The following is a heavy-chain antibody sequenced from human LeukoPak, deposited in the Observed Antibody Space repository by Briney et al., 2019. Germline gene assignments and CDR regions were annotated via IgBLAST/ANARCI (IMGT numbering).Heavy chain of an antibody. V-gene: IGHV4-59*01. CDR1: GGSFSRYY. J-gene: IGHJ6*02. D-gene: IGHD5-12*01. CDR3: ARVSGATITTYYGMDV. Sequence: PSETLSLTCSVSGGSFSRYYWSWIRQPPGKGLEWIGNIHYSGSTNYNPSLKSRVTISIDTSKNQFSLRLSSVTAVDTAVYYCARVSGATITTYYGMDVWGQGTTVTVS. CDR2: IHYSGST.